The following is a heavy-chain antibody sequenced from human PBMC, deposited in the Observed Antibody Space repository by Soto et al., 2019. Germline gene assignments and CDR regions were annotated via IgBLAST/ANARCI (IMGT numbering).Heavy chain of an antibody. J-gene: IGHJ4*02. CDR1: GFTFSNAW. CDR2: IKSKTDGGTT. CDR3: TTRRYCTNGVCYWGELGIDY. Sequence: EVQLVESGGGLVKPGGSLRLSCAASGFTFSNAWMSWVRQAPGKGLEWVGRIKSKTDGGTTDYAAPVKGRFTISRDDSKNTLYLQMNSLKTEDTAVYYCTTRRYCTNGVCYWGELGIDYWGQGTLVTVSS. V-gene: IGHV3-15*01. D-gene: IGHD2-8*01.